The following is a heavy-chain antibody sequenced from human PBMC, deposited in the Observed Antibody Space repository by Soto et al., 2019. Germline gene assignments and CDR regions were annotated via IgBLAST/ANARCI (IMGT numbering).Heavy chain of an antibody. J-gene: IGHJ4*02. CDR3: AGCPYGDYVTLDN. Sequence: PSETLSLTCTVPGGSISGYYWIWMRQPPGKGLEWIGYIYNSGSTIYNPALNSRVTISVDTSKNQFSLKLSSVTAADTSVYSCAGCPYGDYVTLDNWGQGTLVTVSS. CDR1: GGSISGYY. D-gene: IGHD4-17*01. V-gene: IGHV4-59*08. CDR2: IYNSGST.